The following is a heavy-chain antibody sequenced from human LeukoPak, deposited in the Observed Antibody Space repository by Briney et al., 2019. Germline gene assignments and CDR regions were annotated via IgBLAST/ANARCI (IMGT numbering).Heavy chain of an antibody. CDR1: GFTFSSYD. J-gene: IGHJ4*02. CDR2: IRYDGSNK. D-gene: IGHD2-15*01. CDR3: ASAANRPFDY. Sequence: GGSLRLSCAASGFTFSSYDMHWVRQAPGKGLEWVASIRYDGSNKYYADSVKGRFTISRDNSKNTLYLQMNSLRAEDTAVYYCASAANRPFDYWGQGTLVTVSS. V-gene: IGHV3-30*02.